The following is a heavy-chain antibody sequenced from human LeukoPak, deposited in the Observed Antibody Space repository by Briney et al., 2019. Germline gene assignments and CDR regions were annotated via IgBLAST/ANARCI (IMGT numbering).Heavy chain of an antibody. CDR3: ANGPGGPGY. J-gene: IGHJ4*02. Sequence: GGSLRLSCAASGFTFSSYGMHWVRQAPGKGLEWVAVISYDGSNKYYADSVKGRFTISRDNSKNTLYLQMNSLSAEDTAVYYCANGPGGPGYWGQGTLVTVSS. V-gene: IGHV3-30*18. D-gene: IGHD1-14*01. CDR1: GFTFSSYG. CDR2: ISYDGSNK.